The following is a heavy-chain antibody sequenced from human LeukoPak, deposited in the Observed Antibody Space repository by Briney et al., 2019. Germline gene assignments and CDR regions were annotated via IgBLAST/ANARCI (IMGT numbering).Heavy chain of an antibody. V-gene: IGHV1-69*05. CDR3: ARRPYYDFWSGYYDNWFDP. J-gene: IGHJ5*02. D-gene: IGHD3-3*01. Sequence: SAKVSCKASGGTFSSYAISWVRQAPGQGLEWMGRIIPIFGTANYAQKFQGRVTITTDESTSTAYMELSSLRSEDTAVYYCARRPYYDFWSGYYDNWFDPWGQGTLVTVSS. CDR2: IIPIFGTA. CDR1: GGTFSSYA.